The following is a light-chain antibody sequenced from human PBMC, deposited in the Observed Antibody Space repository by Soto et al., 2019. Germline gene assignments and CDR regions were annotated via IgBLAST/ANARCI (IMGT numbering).Light chain of an antibody. CDR1: QSVLYNSNNKNY. Sequence: DIVMTQSPDSLAVSLGERATINCKSSQSVLYNSNNKNYLAWYQQKPGHPPKLLIYWASTRESGVPDRFSGSGSGADFTLTISSLQAEGVAVYYCQQYYSAPYTFGQGTKLEIK. CDR2: WAS. J-gene: IGKJ2*01. CDR3: QQYYSAPYT. V-gene: IGKV4-1*01.